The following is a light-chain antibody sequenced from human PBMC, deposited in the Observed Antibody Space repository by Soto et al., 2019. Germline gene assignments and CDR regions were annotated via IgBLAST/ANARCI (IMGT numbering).Light chain of an antibody. Sequence: QSDLTQPASVSGSPGQSITISFSGTSSDIGSYDHVAWYQQFPGKSPKLIIYAVSDRPSGVSDRFSGSKSGISASLTISGLQTEDEADYYCISYTDRQSYLFGTGTKVTVL. CDR1: SSDIGSYDH. J-gene: IGLJ1*01. CDR2: AVS. V-gene: IGLV2-14*03. CDR3: ISYTDRQSYL.